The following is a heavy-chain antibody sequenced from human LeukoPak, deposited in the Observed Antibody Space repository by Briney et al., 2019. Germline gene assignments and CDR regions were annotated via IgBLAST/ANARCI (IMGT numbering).Heavy chain of an antibody. V-gene: IGHV1-18*01. CDR3: ARDVLLWFGEFDQNFDY. CDR2: ISAYNGNT. Sequence: ASVKVSCKASGGTFSSYAISWVRQAPGQGLEWMGWISAYNGNTNYAQKLQGRVTMTTDTSTSTAYMELRSLRSDDTAVYYCARDVLLWFGEFDQNFDYWGQGTLVTVSS. J-gene: IGHJ4*02. D-gene: IGHD3-10*01. CDR1: GGTFSSYA.